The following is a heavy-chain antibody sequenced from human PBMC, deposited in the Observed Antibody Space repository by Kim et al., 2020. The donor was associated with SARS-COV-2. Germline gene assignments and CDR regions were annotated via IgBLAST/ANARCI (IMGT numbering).Heavy chain of an antibody. J-gene: IGHJ4*02. D-gene: IGHD5-18*01. V-gene: IGHV3-23*01. CDR2: ISGSGGST. CDR1: GFTFSSFA. CDR3: AKGQGGYSYGYPPDY. Sequence: GGSLRLSCAASGFTFSSFAMSWVRQAPGKGLEWVSAISGSGGSTYYADSVKGRFTISRDNSKNTLYLQMNSLRAEDTAVYYCAKGQGGYSYGYPPDYWGQGTLVTVSS.